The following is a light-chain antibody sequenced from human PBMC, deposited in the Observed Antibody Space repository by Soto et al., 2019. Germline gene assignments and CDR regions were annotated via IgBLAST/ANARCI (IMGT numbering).Light chain of an antibody. V-gene: IGLV1-40*01. J-gene: IGLJ2*01. CDR3: QSFDLSLSAVI. Sequence: QSVVTQPPSVSGAPGQTVTISCTGSSSNIGAGYDVHWYQQFPGTAPKLLISGSNNRPSGVPDRFSGSKSGTSASPAITGLQPEDEANYYCQSFDLSLSAVILGGGTKLTVL. CDR2: GSN. CDR1: SSNIGAGYD.